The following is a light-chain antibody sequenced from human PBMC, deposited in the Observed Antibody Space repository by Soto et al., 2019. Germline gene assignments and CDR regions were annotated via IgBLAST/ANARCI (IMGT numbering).Light chain of an antibody. CDR2: GAS. Sequence: EIVSTQSPGTLSLSPGERATPSCRASQSVSSSYLAWYQQKPGQAPRLLIYGASSRATGIPDRFSGSGSGTDFTLTISRLEPEDFAVYYCQQYGSSPRTFGQGTKVDIK. V-gene: IGKV3-20*01. J-gene: IGKJ1*01. CDR3: QQYGSSPRT. CDR1: QSVSSSY.